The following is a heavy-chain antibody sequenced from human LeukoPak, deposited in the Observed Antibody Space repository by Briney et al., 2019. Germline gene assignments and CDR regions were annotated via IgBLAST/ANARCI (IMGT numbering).Heavy chain of an antibody. Sequence: PGGSLRLSCAASGFTFSSYWMHRVRQAPGKGLVWVSRINRDGSSTSYADSVKGRFTISRDNAKNTLYLQMNSLRAEDTAVYYCARQENSSGYYYDEEGFDYWGQGTLVTVSS. CDR2: INRDGSST. CDR3: ARQENSSGYYYDEEGFDY. J-gene: IGHJ4*02. D-gene: IGHD3-22*01. V-gene: IGHV3-74*01. CDR1: GFTFSSYW.